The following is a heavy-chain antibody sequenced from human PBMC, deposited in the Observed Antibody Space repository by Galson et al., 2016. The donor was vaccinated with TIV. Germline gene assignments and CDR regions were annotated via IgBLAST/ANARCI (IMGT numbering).Heavy chain of an antibody. J-gene: IGHJ3*02. D-gene: IGHD1-7*01. CDR2: ISASGGGT. V-gene: IGHV3-23*01. CDR1: GFTFTSYA. CDR3: AKNREAVTGITSDAFDI. Sequence: SLRLSCAASGFTFTSYAMSWVRRAPGKGLEWVSTISASGGGTYYADSVKGRFTIARDNSRNTLYLQMNTLRAEDTAVYFCAKNREAVTGITSDAFDIWGQGTKAAVSS.